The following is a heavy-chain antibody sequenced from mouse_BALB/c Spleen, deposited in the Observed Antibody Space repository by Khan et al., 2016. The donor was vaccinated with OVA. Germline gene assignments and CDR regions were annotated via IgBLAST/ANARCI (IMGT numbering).Heavy chain of an antibody. J-gene: IGHJ2*01. CDR1: GYSLTRYG. V-gene: IGHV2-9*02. CDR2: IWAGGST. D-gene: IGHD2-14*01. Sequence: VQLQESGPGLVAPSQSLSITCTAYGYSLTRYGVHWVRQPPGKGLEWLGLIWAGGSTNYYWALMSRLSISIDNSKSQVFLIMNSLQTDDTALYYCAKSRYLARYWGQGTTLTVSS. CDR3: AKSRYLARY.